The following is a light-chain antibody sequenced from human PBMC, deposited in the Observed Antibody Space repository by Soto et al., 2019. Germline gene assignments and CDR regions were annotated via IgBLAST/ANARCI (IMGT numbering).Light chain of an antibody. V-gene: IGKV3-20*01. Sequence: EIVLTQSPGTLSLSAGERATLSCRASQSVSSNYLAWYQQKPGQPPRLLISGASSRATGIPDRFIGSGSGTDFTLTISSLEPEDFAVYYCQHYGRSPPSWTFGQGTMVEVK. CDR3: QHYGRSPPSWT. CDR1: QSVSSNY. CDR2: GAS. J-gene: IGKJ1*01.